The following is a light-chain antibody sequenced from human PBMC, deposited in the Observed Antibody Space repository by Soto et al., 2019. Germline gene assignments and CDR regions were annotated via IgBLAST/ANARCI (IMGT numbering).Light chain of an antibody. CDR1: RSVSSSY. CDR2: GAS. Sequence: EIVLTQSPATLSLSPGERATLSCGASRSVSSSYLAWYQQKPGLAPRLLIYGASSRATGIPDRFSGTGSETDFTLTISRLEPEDFAVYYCQQYDNSPITFGQGTRLEIK. J-gene: IGKJ5*01. V-gene: IGKV3D-20*01. CDR3: QQYDNSPIT.